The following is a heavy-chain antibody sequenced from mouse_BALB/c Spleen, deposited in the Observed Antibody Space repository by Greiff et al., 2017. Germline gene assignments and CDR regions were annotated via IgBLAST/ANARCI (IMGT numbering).Heavy chain of an antibody. V-gene: IGHV1-26*01. Sequence: EVQLQQSGPELVKPGASVKISCKASGYSFTGYYMHWVKQSHVKSLEWIGRINPYNGATSYNQNFKDKASLTVDKSSSTAYMELHSLTSEDSAVYYCARREDRYGLSWYFDVWGAGTTVTVSS. CDR3: ARREDRYGLSWYFDV. J-gene: IGHJ1*01. CDR1: GYSFTGYY. D-gene: IGHD2-14*01. CDR2: INPYNGAT.